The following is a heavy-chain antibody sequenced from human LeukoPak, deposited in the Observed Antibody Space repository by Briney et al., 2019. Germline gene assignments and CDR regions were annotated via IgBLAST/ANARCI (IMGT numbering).Heavy chain of an antibody. CDR3: ARNLWFGESSDAFDM. CDR1: GYTFTGYY. CDR2: INPNSGDT. Sequence: GASVKVSCKTSGYTFTGYYIHWVRQAPGQGLEWMGWINPNSGDTNYAQKFQGRVSMTGDTSISTAYMELSRLRSDDTAVYYCARNLWFGESSDAFDMWGQGTMVTVSS. V-gene: IGHV1-2*02. D-gene: IGHD3-10*01. J-gene: IGHJ3*02.